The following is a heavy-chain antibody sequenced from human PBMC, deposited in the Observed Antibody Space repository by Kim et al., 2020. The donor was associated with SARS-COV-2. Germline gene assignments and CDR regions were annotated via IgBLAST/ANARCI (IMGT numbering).Heavy chain of an antibody. J-gene: IGHJ4*02. Sequence: TYYADSVKGRFTISRDNSKNTLYLQMNSLRAEDTAVYYCAKVSVAGYFDYWGQGTLVTVSS. CDR2: T. D-gene: IGHD6-19*01. CDR3: AKVSVAGYFDY. V-gene: IGHV3-23*01.